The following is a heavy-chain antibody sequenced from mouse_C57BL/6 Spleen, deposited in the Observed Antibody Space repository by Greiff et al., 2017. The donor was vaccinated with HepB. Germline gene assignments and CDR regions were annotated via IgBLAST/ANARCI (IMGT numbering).Heavy chain of an antibody. V-gene: IGHV1-62-2*01. CDR2: LYPGSGSI. CDR1: GYTFTEYT. CDR3: ARHEARDYYGSSSYYYAMDY. D-gene: IGHD1-1*01. Sequence: QVQLQQSGAELVKPGASVKLSCKASGYTFTEYTIHWVKQRSGQGLEWIGWLYPGSGSIKYNEKFKDKATLTADKSSSTVYMELSRLTSEDSAVYFCARHEARDYYGSSSYYYAMDYWGQGTSVTVSS. J-gene: IGHJ4*01.